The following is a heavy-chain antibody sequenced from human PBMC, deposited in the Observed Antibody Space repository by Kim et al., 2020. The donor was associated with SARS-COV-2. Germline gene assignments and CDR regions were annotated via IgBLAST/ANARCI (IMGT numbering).Heavy chain of an antibody. J-gene: IGHJ4*02. CDR2: IKSKTDGGTT. D-gene: IGHD2-2*01. CDR3: VGIVVVPAAMWTEHHDY. CDR1: GFTFSNAW. Sequence: GGSLRLSCAASGFTFSNAWMSWVRQAPGKGLEWVGRIKSKTDGGTTDYAAPVKGRFTISRDDSKNTLYLQMNSLKTEDTAVYYCVGIVVVPAAMWTEHHDYWGQGTLVTVSS. V-gene: IGHV3-15*01.